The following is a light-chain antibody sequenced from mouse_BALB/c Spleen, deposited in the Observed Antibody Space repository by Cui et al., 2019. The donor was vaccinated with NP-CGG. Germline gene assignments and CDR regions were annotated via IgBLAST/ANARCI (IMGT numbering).Light chain of an antibody. V-gene: IGLV1*01. CDR1: TGAVTTSNY. CDR3: ALWYSNHWV. CDR2: GTN. J-gene: IGLJ1*01. Sequence: QAVVTQESALTTSPGETVTLTCRSSTGAVTTSNYANWVQEKPDHLFTGLMGGTNIRTPGVPARFSGSLIGDKAALTITGAQTEDEAIYFCALWYSNHWVFGGGTKLTVL.